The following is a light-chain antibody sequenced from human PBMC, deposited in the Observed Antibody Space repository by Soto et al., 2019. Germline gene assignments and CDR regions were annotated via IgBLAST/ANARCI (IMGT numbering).Light chain of an antibody. CDR2: YDS. J-gene: IGLJ3*02. Sequence: SYELTQSPSVSVAPGKTASITCGENNIGSKSVHWYQQKPGQAPVLVIYYDSDRPSGIPERFSGSNSGNTATLTVSRVEAGDEADYYCQVWDSSSDHWVFGGGTKLTVL. CDR1: NIGSKS. CDR3: QVWDSSSDHWV. V-gene: IGLV3-21*04.